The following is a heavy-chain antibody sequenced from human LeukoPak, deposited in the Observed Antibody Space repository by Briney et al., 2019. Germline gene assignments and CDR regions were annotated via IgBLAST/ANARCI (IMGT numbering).Heavy chain of an antibody. CDR2: IRSKAYGGTT. J-gene: IGHJ6*02. Sequence: GGSLRLSCTASGFTFGDYAMSWVRQAPGKGLEWVGFIRSKAYGGTTEYAASVKGRFTISRDDSKSIAYLQMNSLKTEDTAVYYCTRRYDFWSGYYYYGMDVWGQGTTVTVSS. D-gene: IGHD3-3*01. CDR1: GFTFGDYA. V-gene: IGHV3-49*04. CDR3: TRRYDFWSGYYYYGMDV.